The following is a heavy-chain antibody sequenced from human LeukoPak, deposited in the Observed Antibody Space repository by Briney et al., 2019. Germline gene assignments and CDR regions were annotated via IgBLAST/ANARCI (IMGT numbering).Heavy chain of an antibody. J-gene: IGHJ5*02. CDR1: GGSISSYY. V-gene: IGHV4-4*07. Sequence: SETLSLTCTVSGGSISSYYWSWIRQPAGKGLEWIGRIYTSGSTNYNPSLKSRVTMSVDTSKNQFSLKLSSVTAADTAVYYCARGPVPYYYGSWFDPWGQGTLVTVSS. CDR2: IYTSGST. CDR3: ARGPVPYYYGSWFDP. D-gene: IGHD3-10*01.